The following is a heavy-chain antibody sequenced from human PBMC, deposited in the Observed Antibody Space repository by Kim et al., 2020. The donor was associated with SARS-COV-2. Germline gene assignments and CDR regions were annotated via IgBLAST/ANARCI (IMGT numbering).Heavy chain of an antibody. CDR2: IHPKNGGT. V-gene: IGHV1-2*06. CDR3: LTGGTFYLGF. D-gene: IGHD3-10*01. J-gene: IGHJ4*02. Sequence: ASVKVSCKASGYPFTGYSIYWVRQAPGQGLEWMGRIHPKNGGTNSPQKFQGRVTVTSDTSITTAYLELTNLRPDDTAVYYCLTGGTFYLGFWGQGTLVTVSS. CDR1: GYPFTGYS.